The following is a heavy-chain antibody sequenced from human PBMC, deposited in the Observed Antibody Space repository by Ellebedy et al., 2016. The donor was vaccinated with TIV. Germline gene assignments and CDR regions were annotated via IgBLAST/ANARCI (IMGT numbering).Heavy chain of an antibody. D-gene: IGHD4-23*01. CDR3: ARLKSYGGNVFRYYYYYMDV. CDR1: GYTFSTYG. Sequence: ASVKVSCKASGYTFSTYGISWVRQAPGQGLEWMGWISAYNGNTNYAQKLQGRVTMTTDTSTRTAYMEVRSLRSDDTAVYYCARLKSYGGNVFRYYYYYMDVWGKGTTVTVSS. V-gene: IGHV1-18*04. CDR2: ISAYNGNT. J-gene: IGHJ6*03.